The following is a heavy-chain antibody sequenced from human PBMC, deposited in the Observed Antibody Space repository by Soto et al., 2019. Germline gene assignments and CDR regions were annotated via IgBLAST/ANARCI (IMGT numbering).Heavy chain of an antibody. CDR2: ISSNGGST. J-gene: IGHJ3*02. V-gene: IGHV3-64*01. Sequence: EVQVVESGGGLVQPGGSLRLSCAASGFTFSSYAMHWVRQAPGKGLEYVSAISSNGGSTYYANSVKGRFTISRDNSKNTLYLQMGSLRAEDMAVYYCARDSASCGGSCYSAFDIWGQGTMVTVSS. CDR1: GFTFSSYA. D-gene: IGHD2-15*01. CDR3: ARDSASCGGSCYSAFDI.